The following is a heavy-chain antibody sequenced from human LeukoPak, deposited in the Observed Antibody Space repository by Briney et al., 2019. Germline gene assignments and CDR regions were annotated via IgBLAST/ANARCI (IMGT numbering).Heavy chain of an antibody. CDR1: GFTVSSYE. CDR2: ISSSGSVK. Sequence: GSPRLSCAASGFTVSSYEMNWVRQAPGKGLEWVSYISSSGSVKFYADSVKGRFTISRDNAKNSLHLQMNSLRAEDTAVYYCARVWLRLGFWGQGTLVTVSS. J-gene: IGHJ1*01. V-gene: IGHV3-48*03. D-gene: IGHD5-12*01. CDR3: ARVWLRLGF.